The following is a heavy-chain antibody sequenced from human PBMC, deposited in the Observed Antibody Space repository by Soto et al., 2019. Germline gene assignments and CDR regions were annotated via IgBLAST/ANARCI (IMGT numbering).Heavy chain of an antibody. J-gene: IGHJ4*02. D-gene: IGHD3-3*01. CDR2: IYYSGST. Sequence: SETLSLTCTVSGGSISSYYWSWIRQPPGKGLEWIGYIYYSGSTNYNPSLKSRVTISVDTSKNQFSLKLSSVTAADTAVYYCAREPPPGYDFWSGYYFGCFDYWGQGTLVTVSS. V-gene: IGHV4-59*01. CDR1: GGSISSYY. CDR3: AREPPPGYDFWSGYYFGCFDY.